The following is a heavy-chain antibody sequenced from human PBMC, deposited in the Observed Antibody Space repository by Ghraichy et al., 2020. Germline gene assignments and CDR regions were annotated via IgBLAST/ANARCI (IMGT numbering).Heavy chain of an antibody. J-gene: IGHJ4*02. CDR2: MNPKSGNT. D-gene: IGHD7-27*01. Sequence: ASVKVSCKASGYTFSNYDINWVRQVPGQGLEYMGWMNPKSGNTGFVQKFQGRVTISTDTSAKTAYMEMNSLTSEDTAVYYCARAIRNELWRHYWGQGTLFTVSS. CDR3: ARAIRNELWRHY. V-gene: IGHV1-8*01. CDR1: GYTFSNYD.